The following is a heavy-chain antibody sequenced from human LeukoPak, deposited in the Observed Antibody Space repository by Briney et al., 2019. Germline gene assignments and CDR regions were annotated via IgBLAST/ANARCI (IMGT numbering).Heavy chain of an antibody. CDR1: GYTFTSYD. J-gene: IGHJ6*03. V-gene: IGHV1-8*01. CDR2: MNPNSGNT. D-gene: IGHD3-9*01. CDR3: ARGRYFASYYYYYYYMDV. Sequence: GASVKVSCKASGYTFTSYDINWVRQATGQGLEWMGWMNPNSGNTGYAQKFQDRVTMTRNTSVTTAYMELSSLRSEDTAVYFCARGRYFASYYYYYYYMDVWGKGTTVTISS.